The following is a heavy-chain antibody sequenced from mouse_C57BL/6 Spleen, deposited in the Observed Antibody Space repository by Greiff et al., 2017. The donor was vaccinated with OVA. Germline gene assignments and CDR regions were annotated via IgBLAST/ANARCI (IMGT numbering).Heavy chain of an antibody. CDR2: ISSGSSTI. D-gene: IGHD2-4*01. V-gene: IGHV5-17*01. CDR3: ATIYYDYGGFAY. Sequence: EVKLVESGGGLVKPGGSLKLSCAASRFTFSDYGMHWVRQAPEKGLEWVAYISSGSSTIYYADTVKGRFTISRDNAKNTLFLQMTSLRSEDTAMYYCATIYYDYGGFAYWGQGTLVTVSA. CDR1: RFTFSDYG. J-gene: IGHJ3*01.